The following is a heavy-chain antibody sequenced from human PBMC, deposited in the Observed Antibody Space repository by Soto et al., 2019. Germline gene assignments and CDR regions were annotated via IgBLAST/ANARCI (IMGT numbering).Heavy chain of an antibody. D-gene: IGHD3-10*01. CDR2: LVPVFGTA. CDR3: ARSPGVFDY. J-gene: IGHJ4*02. V-gene: IGHV1-69*06. Sequence: QVQLVQSGAEVKKPGSSVKVSCKASGGTFSSLAISWVRQAPGQGLEWMGGLVPVFGTANYAQKFQDRVTITEDKSTSTSYMELSILRSEDTAVYYCARSPGVFDYWGQGTLVTVSS. CDR1: GGTFSSLA.